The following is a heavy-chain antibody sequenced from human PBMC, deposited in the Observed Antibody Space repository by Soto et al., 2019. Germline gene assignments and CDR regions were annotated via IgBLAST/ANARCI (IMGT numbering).Heavy chain of an antibody. CDR1: GASIRGGGYY. Sequence: QVQLQESGPGLVKPSQTLSLTGPFSGASIRGGGYYWNWIRQHPGKGLEWIGYIYYIGSTYYNPSLKSRVTISLDTSKNQFSLKLSSVTAADTAVYYCARSVFPWGQGTLVTVSS. J-gene: IGHJ5*02. CDR2: IYYIGST. V-gene: IGHV4-31*03. CDR3: ARSVFP.